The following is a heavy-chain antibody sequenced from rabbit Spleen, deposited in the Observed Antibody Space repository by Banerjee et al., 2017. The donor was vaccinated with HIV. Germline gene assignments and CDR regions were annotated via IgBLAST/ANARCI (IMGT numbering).Heavy chain of an antibody. D-gene: IGHD2-1*01. CDR1: GFTISNYW. CDR2: IYPTTDTT. V-gene: IGHV1S7*01. J-gene: IGHJ4*01. CDR3: VRDQAGDADYGPYYLNL. Sequence: HLEESGGRLVQPGGSLTLSCKASGFTISNYWMNWVRQAPGKGLEWIGIIYPTTDTTYYASWVNGRFTISSDNAQKTVDLQMNSLTAADTATYFCVRDQAGDADYGPYYLNLWGPGTLVTVS.